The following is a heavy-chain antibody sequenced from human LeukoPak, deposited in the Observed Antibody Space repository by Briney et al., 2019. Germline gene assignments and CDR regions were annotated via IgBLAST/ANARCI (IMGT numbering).Heavy chain of an antibody. CDR2: INTGNGNT. CDR3: ARGRVGATTSFDY. D-gene: IGHD1-26*01. CDR1: GYTFTSYA. V-gene: IGHV1-3*04. Sequence: GASVKVSCKASGYTFTSYAMHWVRQAPGQRLEWMGWINTGNGNTKYSQKFQGRVTITRDTSASTAYMELSSPRSEDTAVYYCARGRVGATTSFDYWGQGTLVTVSS. J-gene: IGHJ4*02.